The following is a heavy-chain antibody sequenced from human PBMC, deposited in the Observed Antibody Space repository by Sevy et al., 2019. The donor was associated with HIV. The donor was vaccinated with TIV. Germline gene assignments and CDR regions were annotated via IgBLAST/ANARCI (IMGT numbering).Heavy chain of an antibody. J-gene: IGHJ4*02. CDR3: ASTYCSSTSCYEFDY. D-gene: IGHD2-2*01. Sequence: SETLSLTCTVSGGSISSYYWSWNRQPPGKGLEWIGYIYYSGSTNYNPTLKSRVTISVDTSKNQFSLKLSSVTAADTAVYYCASTYCSSTSCYEFDYWGQGTLVTVSS. CDR2: IYYSGST. CDR1: GGSISSYY. V-gene: IGHV4-59*12.